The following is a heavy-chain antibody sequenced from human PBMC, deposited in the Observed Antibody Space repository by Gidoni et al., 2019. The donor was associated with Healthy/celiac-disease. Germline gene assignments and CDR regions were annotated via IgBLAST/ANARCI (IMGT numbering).Heavy chain of an antibody. CDR3: ARDPSPGYWMFLGLTTVYYYYGMDV. CDR2: INPSGGST. Sequence: QVQLVQSGAEVKKPGASVKVSCKASGYTFTSYYMHWVRQAPGQGLEWMGIINPSGGSTSYAQKFQGRVTMTRDTSTSTVYMELSSLRSEDTAVYYCARDPSPGYWMFLGLTTVYYYYGMDVWGQGTTVTVSS. V-gene: IGHV1-46*01. J-gene: IGHJ6*02. CDR1: GYTFTSYY. D-gene: IGHD6-13*01.